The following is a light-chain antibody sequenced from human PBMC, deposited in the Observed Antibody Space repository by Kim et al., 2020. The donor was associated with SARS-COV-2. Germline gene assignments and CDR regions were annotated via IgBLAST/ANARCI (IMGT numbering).Light chain of an antibody. V-gene: IGLV1-51*01. CDR2: DND. CDR1: SSNIGSNF. CDR3: GTWDNSLSAGV. J-gene: IGLJ3*02. Sequence: GQKVTISCSGSSSNIGSNFVSWYQQLPGTGPKLLIYDNDKRPSGIPDRFSGSKSGTSATLGITGLQPGDEADYYCGTWDNSLSAGVFGGGSKLTVL.